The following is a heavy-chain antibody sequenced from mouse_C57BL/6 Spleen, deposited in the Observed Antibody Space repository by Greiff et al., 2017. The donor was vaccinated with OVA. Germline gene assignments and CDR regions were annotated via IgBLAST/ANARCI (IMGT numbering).Heavy chain of an antibody. D-gene: IGHD2-4*01. J-gene: IGHJ4*01. CDR2: IWSDGST. Sequence: QVQLQQSGPGLVAPSQSLSITCTVSGFSLTSYGVHWVRQPPGKGLEWLVVIWSDGSTTYNSALKSRLSISKDNSKSQVFLKMNSLQTDDTAMYYCARHAPFYDYDDGYAMDYWGQGTSVTVSS. V-gene: IGHV2-6-1*01. CDR1: GFSLTSYG. CDR3: ARHAPFYDYDDGYAMDY.